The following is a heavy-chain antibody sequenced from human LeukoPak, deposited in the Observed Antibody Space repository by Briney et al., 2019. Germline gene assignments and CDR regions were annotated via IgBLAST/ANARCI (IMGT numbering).Heavy chain of an antibody. V-gene: IGHV4-4*07. CDR1: GGSISSYY. CDR2: IYTSGST. Sequence: SETLSLTCTVSGGSISSYYWSWIRQPAGRGLEWIGRIYTSGSTNYNPSLKSRVTMSVDTSKNQFSLKLSSVTAADTAMYYCARVKDPGGYYYYYYMDVWGKGTTVTVSS. D-gene: IGHD3-16*01. J-gene: IGHJ6*03. CDR3: ARVKDPGGYYYYYYMDV.